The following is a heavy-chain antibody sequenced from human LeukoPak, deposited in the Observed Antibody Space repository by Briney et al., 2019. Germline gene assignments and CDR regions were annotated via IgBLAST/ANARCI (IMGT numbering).Heavy chain of an antibody. V-gene: IGHV4-4*07. CDR3: ARGASGWYGYYFDY. D-gene: IGHD6-19*01. J-gene: IGHJ4*02. CDR1: GGSISTYY. CDR2: IYTSGST. Sequence: SETLSLTCTVSGGSISTYYWTWIRQPPGKGLEWIGRIYTSGSTNYNPSPKSRVTMSVDTSKNQFSLKLSSVTAADTAVYYCARGASGWYGYYFDYWGQGTLVTVSS.